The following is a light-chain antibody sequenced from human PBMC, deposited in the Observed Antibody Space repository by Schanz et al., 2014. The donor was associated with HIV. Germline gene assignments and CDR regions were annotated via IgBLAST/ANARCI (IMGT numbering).Light chain of an antibody. CDR1: NSNIGSNT. J-gene: IGLJ3*02. Sequence: QSVLTQPPSASGTPGQRVTISCSGSNSNIGSNTVNWYQQLPGTAPKLLIYSNNQRPSGVPDRFSGSKSGTSAALAISGLQAEDEADYYCQSFDNSLSGVVFGGGTKLTVL. CDR3: QSFDNSLSGVV. CDR2: SNN. V-gene: IGLV1-44*01.